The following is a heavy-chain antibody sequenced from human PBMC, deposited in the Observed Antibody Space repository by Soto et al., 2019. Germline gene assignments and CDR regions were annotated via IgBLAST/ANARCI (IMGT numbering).Heavy chain of an antibody. CDR1: GFIFSSYG. CDR3: AKGDGNYYYSMDV. Sequence: QVQLVESGGGVVQTGRSLRLSCAASGFIFSSYGMHWVRQAPGKGLEWVALIWYDGTNQYYADYVKGRFTVSRDNSKNTLNLQMNSLRAEDTAVYYCAKGDGNYYYSMDVWGQGTTVTVSS. V-gene: IGHV3-33*06. J-gene: IGHJ6*02. CDR2: IWYDGTNQ.